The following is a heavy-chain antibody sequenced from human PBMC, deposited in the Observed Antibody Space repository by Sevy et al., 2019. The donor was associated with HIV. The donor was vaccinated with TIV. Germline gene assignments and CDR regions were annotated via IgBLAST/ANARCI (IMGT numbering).Heavy chain of an antibody. CDR1: GFTFSNYA. CDR3: ARESGSDWYLDY. Sequence: GGSLRLSCATSGFTFSNYAIHWVRQAPGKGLEWVASIISDGINKYYADSVKGRFTISRDNSENTVYLQMNSLRVEDMAVYYCARESGSDWYLDYWGQGTLVTVSS. V-gene: IGHV3-30*02. CDR2: IISDGINK. J-gene: IGHJ4*02. D-gene: IGHD6-19*01.